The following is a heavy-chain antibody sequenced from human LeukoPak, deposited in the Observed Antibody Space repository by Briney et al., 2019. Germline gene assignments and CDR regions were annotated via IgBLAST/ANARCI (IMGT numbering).Heavy chain of an antibody. J-gene: IGHJ3*02. CDR2: IYYSGST. V-gene: IGHV4-59*01. D-gene: IGHD3-10*01. CDR3: ALGSGSYLDAFDI. Sequence: SETLSLTCAVSGVSISSYYWSWIRQPPGKGLEWIGYIYYSGSTNYNPSLKSRVTISVDTSKNQFSLKLSSVTAADTAVYYCALGSGSYLDAFDIWGQGTMVTVSS. CDR1: GVSISSYY.